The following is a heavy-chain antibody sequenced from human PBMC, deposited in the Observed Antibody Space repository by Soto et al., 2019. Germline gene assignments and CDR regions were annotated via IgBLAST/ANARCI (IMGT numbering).Heavy chain of an antibody. D-gene: IGHD3-10*01. J-gene: IGHJ5*01. Sequence: SETLSLTCTVCGGSISSYYWCWIRQPPGKGLEWIGYIYYSGITNYNPSLKSRVTISVDTSKNQFSLKLSSVTAADTAVYYCARLLFAAANWFYPWARRTLVTVSS. CDR2: IYYSGIT. CDR3: ARLLFAAANWFYP. V-gene: IGHV4-59*01. CDR1: GGSISSYY.